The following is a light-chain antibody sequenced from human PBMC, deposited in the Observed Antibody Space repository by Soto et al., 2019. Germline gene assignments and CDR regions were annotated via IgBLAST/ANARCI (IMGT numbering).Light chain of an antibody. Sequence: QSALTQPASVSGSPGHSITISCTGTSSDIGGYNYVSWYQHHPGKAPKLMIYEVTHRPSEISDRFSGSKSGNTASLTISGLQAVDEADYYCSSYSTTNTVLFGGGTKLTVL. CDR3: SSYSTTNTVL. J-gene: IGLJ2*01. CDR1: SSDIGGYNY. V-gene: IGLV2-14*01. CDR2: EVT.